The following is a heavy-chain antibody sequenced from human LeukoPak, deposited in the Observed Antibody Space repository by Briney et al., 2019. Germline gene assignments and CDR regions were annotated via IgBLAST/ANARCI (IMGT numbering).Heavy chain of an antibody. D-gene: IGHD2-2*02. J-gene: IGHJ6*02. CDR3: ARAYQLLYSDFYYYYGMDV. Sequence: SETLSLTCAVYGGSFSGYYWSWIRQPPGKGLEWIGEINHSGSTNYNPSLKSRVTISVDTSKNQFSLKLSSVTAADTAVYYCARAYQLLYSDFYYYYGMDVWGQGTTVTVSS. V-gene: IGHV4-34*01. CDR2: INHSGST. CDR1: GGSFSGYY.